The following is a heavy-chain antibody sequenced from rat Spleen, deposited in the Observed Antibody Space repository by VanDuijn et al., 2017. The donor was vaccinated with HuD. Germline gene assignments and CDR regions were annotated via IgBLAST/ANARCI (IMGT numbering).Heavy chain of an antibody. Sequence: QVQLKESGPGLVQPSQTLSLTCTVSGFSLTSYNVHWVRQPPGKGLEWMGRMRFNGDTSYNSALKSRLSISRDTSKNQVFLKMNSLQTDDTGTYYCTRDRSYYFDYWGQGVIVTVSS. CDR1: GFSLTSYN. CDR2: MRFNGDT. V-gene: IGHV2-63*01. CDR3: TRDRSYYFDY. J-gene: IGHJ2*01.